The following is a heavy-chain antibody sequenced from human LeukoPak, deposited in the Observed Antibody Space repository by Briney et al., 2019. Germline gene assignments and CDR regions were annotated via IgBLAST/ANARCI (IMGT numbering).Heavy chain of an antibody. CDR1: GFTVSSKY. CDR3: ERDLHRGFGMDV. V-gene: IGHV3-53*01. Sequence: GGCLRLACSTYGFTVSSKYIGSVRQPPGRGRGWDSVIYSGGSIYYADSVQGRFTISRDNSKNTLYLKMNSLRAEDTAVYYCERDLHRGFGMDVWGKGTTVTVSS. CDR2: IYSGGSI. D-gene: IGHD1-26*01. J-gene: IGHJ6*04.